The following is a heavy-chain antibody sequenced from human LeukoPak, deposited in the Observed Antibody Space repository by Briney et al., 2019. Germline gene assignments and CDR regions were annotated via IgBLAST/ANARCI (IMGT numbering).Heavy chain of an antibody. V-gene: IGHV5-51*01. D-gene: IGHD3-3*01. CDR2: IYPGDSDA. J-gene: IGHJ3*01. CDR3: ARRRGGGYYSFDV. Sequence: GESLKISCRGSGYSFDLYYIGWVRPLPGKGLEWMGIIYPGDSDAKYNPSFQGQVTMSADKSMNTAYLHWNNLKASDSATYYCARRRGGGYYSFDVWGQGTIVTVSS. CDR1: GYSFDLYY.